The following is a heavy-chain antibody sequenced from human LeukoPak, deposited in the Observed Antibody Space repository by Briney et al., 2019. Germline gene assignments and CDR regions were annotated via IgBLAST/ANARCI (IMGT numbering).Heavy chain of an antibody. CDR3: ARDERLLSFLK. V-gene: IGHV3-33*08. CDR2: IRYDGSNE. Sequence: PGGSLRLSCVASGITFSSYGMHWVRQAPGKGLEWVSFIRYDGSNEYYAGSVRGRFTISRDNSKNTLYLQMNGLRAEDTAIYSFARDERLLSFLKWGQGTLVSASS. J-gene: IGHJ4*02. D-gene: IGHD3-3*01. CDR1: GITFSSYG.